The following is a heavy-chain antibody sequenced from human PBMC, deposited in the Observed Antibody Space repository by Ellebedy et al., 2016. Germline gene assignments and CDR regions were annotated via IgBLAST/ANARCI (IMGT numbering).Heavy chain of an antibody. CDR3: ARSMIVERDRRTYYYYGMDV. CDR2: INHSGST. CDR1: GGSFSGYY. J-gene: IGHJ6*02. Sequence: SETLSLTCAVYGGSFSGYYWSWIRQPPGKGLEWIGEINHSGSTNYNPSLKSRVTISVDTSKNQFSLKLSSVTAADTAVYYCARSMIVERDRRTYYYYGMDVWGQGTTVTVSS. D-gene: IGHD3-22*01. V-gene: IGHV4-34*01.